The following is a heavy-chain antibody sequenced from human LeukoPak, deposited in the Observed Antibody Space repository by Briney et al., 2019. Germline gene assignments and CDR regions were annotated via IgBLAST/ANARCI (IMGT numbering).Heavy chain of an antibody. V-gene: IGHV3-72*01. J-gene: IGHJ6*02. CDR3: VRGYHSFDV. Sequence: GGXXXXSXAXXGFXFXDHYMDWVRQAPGKGLEWGGRSRNKPNSYTTVYAASVQGRFTVSRDDSKNSLYLQMNSLKSEDTAVYYCVRGYHSFDVWGQGTTVTVSS. D-gene: IGHD1-26*01. CDR2: SRNKPNSYTT. CDR1: GFXFXDHY.